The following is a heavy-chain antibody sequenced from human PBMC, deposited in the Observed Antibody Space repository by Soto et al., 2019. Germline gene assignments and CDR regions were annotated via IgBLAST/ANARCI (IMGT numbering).Heavy chain of an antibody. Sequence: EVQVVESGGGLVQPGGSLRLSCAASGFTVSSYYMSWVSQAPGKGLEWVSVLYTGGSTYYADSVNGRFTISRHNSENTLYLQMNSLRVEDTAVYYCARGDLTDVWGKGTTVTVSS. CDR1: GFTVSSYY. CDR3: ARGDLTDV. V-gene: IGHV3-53*04. J-gene: IGHJ6*04. CDR2: LYTGGST.